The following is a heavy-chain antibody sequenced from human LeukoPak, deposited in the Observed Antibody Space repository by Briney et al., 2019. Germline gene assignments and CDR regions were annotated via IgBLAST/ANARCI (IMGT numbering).Heavy chain of an antibody. CDR1: GFTFSSYA. CDR2: ISGSGGST. D-gene: IGHD3-10*01. Sequence: GGSLRLSCAASGFTFSSYAMSWVRQAPGKGLEWVSVISGSGGSTYYADSVKGRFTISRDNSKKTRYLQMNSLRAEDTAVYYCAKDASSVTRVRGVIDYWGQGTLVTVSS. J-gene: IGHJ4*02. CDR3: AKDASSVTRVRGVIDY. V-gene: IGHV3-23*01.